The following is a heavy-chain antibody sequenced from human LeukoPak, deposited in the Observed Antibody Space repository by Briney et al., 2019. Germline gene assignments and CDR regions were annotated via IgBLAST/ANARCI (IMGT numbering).Heavy chain of an antibody. CDR3: ARSCRACGFDP. CDR1: GGSFSRYY. CDR2: INHRGRT. J-gene: IGHJ5*02. V-gene: IGHV4-34*01. Sequence: PSETLSLTCAVYGGSFSRYYWSWIRQPPGKGLEWIGEINHRGRTNYNPSLKSRVTISVDTSKNQFSLKLSSVTAADAAVYYCARSCRACGFDPWGQGTLVTVSS.